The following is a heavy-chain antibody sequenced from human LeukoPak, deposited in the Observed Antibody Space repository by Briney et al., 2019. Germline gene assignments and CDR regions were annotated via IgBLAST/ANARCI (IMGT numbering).Heavy chain of an antibody. D-gene: IGHD6-19*01. Sequence: ASVKVSCKASVYTFTSSGISWVRQAPGQELEWRGWSRAYNGNTNNAQKLQGRVTMPTDTSTSTAYMELRSLRSDDTAVYYCARGVICGWTDWFDPWGQGTLVTVPS. J-gene: IGHJ5*02. CDR3: ARGVICGWTDWFDP. V-gene: IGHV1-18*04. CDR1: VYTFTSSG. CDR2: SRAYNGNT.